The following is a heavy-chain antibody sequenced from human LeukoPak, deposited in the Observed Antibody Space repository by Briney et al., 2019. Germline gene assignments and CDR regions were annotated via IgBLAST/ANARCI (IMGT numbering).Heavy chain of an antibody. CDR2: FDPEDGET. Sequence: ASVKVSCKVSGYILTELSMHWVRQAPGKGLEWMGGFDPEDGETIYAQKFQGRVTMTEDTSTDTAYMELSSLRSEDTAVYYCATRDYDILTGYAYMDVWGKGTTVTVSS. V-gene: IGHV1-24*01. CDR1: GYILTELS. D-gene: IGHD3-9*01. CDR3: ATRDYDILTGYAYMDV. J-gene: IGHJ6*03.